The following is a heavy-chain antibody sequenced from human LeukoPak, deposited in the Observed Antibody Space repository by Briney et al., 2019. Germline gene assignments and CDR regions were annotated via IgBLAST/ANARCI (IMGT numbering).Heavy chain of an antibody. CDR3: ARGAHYAWNS. V-gene: IGHV4-4*02. CDR2: IHDGGST. J-gene: IGHJ4*02. Sequence: SETLSFTCAVSGDSISDINWWWSWVRQPPGKGLEWIGEIHDGGSTTYHPSLKSRVTISVDKSKNQFSLTLTSVTAADTAVYFCARGAHYAWNSWGQGTLVTVSS. D-gene: IGHD3-16*01. CDR1: GDSISDINW.